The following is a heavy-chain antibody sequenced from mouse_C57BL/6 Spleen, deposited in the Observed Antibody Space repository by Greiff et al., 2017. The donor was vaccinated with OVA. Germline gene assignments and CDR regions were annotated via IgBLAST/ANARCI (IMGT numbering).Heavy chain of an antibody. CDR3: ARSRYYSNYYAMDY. Sequence: EVKLMESGGGLVQPGGSLSLSCAASGFTFTDYYMSWVRQPPGKALEWLGFIRNKANGYTTEYSASVKGRFTISRDNSQSILYLQMNALRAEDSATYYCARSRYYSNYYAMDYWGQGTSVTVSS. D-gene: IGHD2-5*01. V-gene: IGHV7-3*01. CDR1: GFTFTDYY. CDR2: IRNKANGYTT. J-gene: IGHJ4*01.